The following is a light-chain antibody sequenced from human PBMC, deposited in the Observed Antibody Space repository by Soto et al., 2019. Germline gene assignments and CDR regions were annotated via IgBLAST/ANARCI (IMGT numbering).Light chain of an antibody. V-gene: IGKV3-20*01. CDR2: GIS. CDR1: QSVSASQ. Sequence: PGERATLPCSISQSVSASQLAWYQQKPGQAPRLLIYGISKRAAGIPDRFTGSGSGTDFTLTIDGLEPEDFAVYYCQQYTQSLWTFGQGSKV. CDR3: QQYTQSLWT. J-gene: IGKJ1*01.